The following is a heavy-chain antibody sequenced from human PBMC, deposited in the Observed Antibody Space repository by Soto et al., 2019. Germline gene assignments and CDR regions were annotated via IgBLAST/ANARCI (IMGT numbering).Heavy chain of an antibody. CDR3: ARDTWGSCSSTSCYDYYYGMDV. CDR2: ISYDGSNK. Sequence: GGSLRLSCAASGFTFSSYAMHWVRQAPGKGLEWVAVISYDGSNKYYADSVKGRFTISRDNSKNTLYLQMNSLRAEDTAGYYCARDTWGSCSSTSCYDYYYGMDVWGQGTTVTVSS. D-gene: IGHD2-2*01. V-gene: IGHV3-30-3*01. J-gene: IGHJ6*02. CDR1: GFTFSSYA.